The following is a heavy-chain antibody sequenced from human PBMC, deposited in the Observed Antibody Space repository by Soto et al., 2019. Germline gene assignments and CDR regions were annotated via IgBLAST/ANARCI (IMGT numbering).Heavy chain of an antibody. CDR3: ASSSWSNLYYYYYYMDV. CDR2: IYSGGST. CDR1: WFTVSSNY. V-gene: IGHV3-53*04. D-gene: IGHD6-13*01. Sequence: GSLRLSCAASWFTVSSNYMSWVRQAPGKGLEWVSVIYSGGSTYYADSVKGRFTISRHNSKNTLYLQMNSLRAEDTAVYYCASSSWSNLYYYYYYMDVWGKGTTVTVSS. J-gene: IGHJ6*03.